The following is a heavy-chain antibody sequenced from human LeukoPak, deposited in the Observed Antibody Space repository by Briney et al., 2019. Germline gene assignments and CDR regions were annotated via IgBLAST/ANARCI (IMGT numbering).Heavy chain of an antibody. CDR2: IYYSGST. V-gene: IGHV4-59*08. Sequence: SETLSLTCTVSGGSISSYYWSWIRQPPGKGLGWTGYIYYSGSTNYNPSLKSRVTISVDTSKNQFSLKLSSVTAADTAVYYCARRHSSSWRNWFDPWGQGTLVTVSS. CDR1: GGSISSYY. CDR3: ARRHSSSWRNWFDP. D-gene: IGHD6-13*01. J-gene: IGHJ5*02.